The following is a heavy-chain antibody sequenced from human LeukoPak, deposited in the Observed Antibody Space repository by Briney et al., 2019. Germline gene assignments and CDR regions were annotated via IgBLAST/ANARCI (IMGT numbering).Heavy chain of an antibody. CDR3: ARVSTNSRVAGYDPQWYFDL. Sequence: ASMKVSCKASGYTFINYGFSWVRQPPGQGLEWMGCISAYNGNTNYLQKFQGRVTMTTDTSTNTVYMELRSLRSDDTAVYYCARVSTNSRVAGYDPQWYFDLWGRGTPVTVSP. D-gene: IGHD5-12*01. CDR2: ISAYNGNT. CDR1: GYTFINYG. V-gene: IGHV1-18*04. J-gene: IGHJ2*01.